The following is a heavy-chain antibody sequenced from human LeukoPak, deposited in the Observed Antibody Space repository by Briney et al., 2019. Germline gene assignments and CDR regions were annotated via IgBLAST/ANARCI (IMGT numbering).Heavy chain of an antibody. CDR3: ARGGTYGSGSYFSDY. J-gene: IGHJ4*02. CDR1: GGSISGYY. V-gene: IGHV4-59*01. D-gene: IGHD3-10*01. Sequence: PSETLSLTCTVSGGSISGYYWSWSRQPPGKGVEWIGNLYYMRGAWYKSSLKSRVTTSVDTSRNEFSLKLSSVTAADTAVYYCARGGTYGSGSYFSDYWGQGTLVTVSS. CDR2: LYYMRGA.